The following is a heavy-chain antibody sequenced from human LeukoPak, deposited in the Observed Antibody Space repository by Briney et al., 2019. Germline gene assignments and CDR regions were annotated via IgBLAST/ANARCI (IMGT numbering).Heavy chain of an antibody. CDR1: GFTFSSYA. CDR2: ISNNGGST. J-gene: IGHJ5*02. CDR3: VKGGYSSSWYNWFDP. Sequence: PGGSLRLSCSASGFTFSSYAMHWVRQAPGKGLEYVSAISNNGGSTYHADSVNGRSSISRDNSRNTLYLQMSSLRAEDTAVYYCVKGGYSSSWYNWFDPWGQGTLVTVSS. V-gene: IGHV3-64D*09. D-gene: IGHD6-13*01.